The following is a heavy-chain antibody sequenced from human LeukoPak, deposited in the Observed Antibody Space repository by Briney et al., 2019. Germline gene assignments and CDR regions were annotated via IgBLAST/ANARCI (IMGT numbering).Heavy chain of an antibody. CDR1: GYSFTSYW. CDR3: ARHIGPDGPPGDY. Sequence: GESLKISCKGSGYSFTSYWISWVRQMPGKGLEWMGRIDPSDSYTNYSPSFQGHVTTSADKSISTAYLQWSSLKASDTAMYYCARHIGPDGPPGDYWGQGTLVTVSS. D-gene: IGHD5-24*01. CDR2: IDPSDSYT. V-gene: IGHV5-10-1*01. J-gene: IGHJ4*02.